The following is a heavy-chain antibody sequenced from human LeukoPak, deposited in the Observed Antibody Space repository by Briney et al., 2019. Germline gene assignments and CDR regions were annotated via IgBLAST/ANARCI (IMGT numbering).Heavy chain of an antibody. D-gene: IGHD6-13*01. J-gene: IGHJ6*02. Sequence: GESLKISCKGSGYSFTSYWIGWVRQMPGKGLEWMGIIYPGDSDTRYSPSFQGQVTISADKSISTAYLQWSSLKASDTAMYYCARLEEQQLVEYYYGMDVWGQGTTVTVSS. CDR3: ARLEEQQLVEYYYGMDV. CDR2: IYPGDSDT. V-gene: IGHV5-51*01. CDR1: GYSFTSYW.